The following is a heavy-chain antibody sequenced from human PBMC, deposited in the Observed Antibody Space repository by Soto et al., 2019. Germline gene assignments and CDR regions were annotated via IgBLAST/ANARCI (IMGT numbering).Heavy chain of an antibody. D-gene: IGHD3-10*01. CDR2: INHSGST. CDR3: ARVLLWFGEFRGHGMDV. J-gene: IGHJ6*02. Sequence: SETLSLTCAVNGGSFSGYYWSWIRQPPGKGLEWIGEINHSGSTNYNPSLKSRVTISVDTSKNQFSLKLSSVTAADTAVYYCARVLLWFGEFRGHGMDVWGRGTTVT. V-gene: IGHV4-34*01. CDR1: GGSFSGYY.